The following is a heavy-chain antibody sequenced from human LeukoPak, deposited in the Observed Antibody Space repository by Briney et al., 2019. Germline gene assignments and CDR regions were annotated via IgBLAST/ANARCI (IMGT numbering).Heavy chain of an antibody. D-gene: IGHD2-21*02. V-gene: IGHV3-21*01. CDR2: ISSSSSYI. CDR3: ARSEGGDWTPFDY. J-gene: IGHJ4*02. Sequence: PGGSLRLSCAASGSTFSTYIINWVRHPPGRGLELVSSISSSSSYIYYADSVKGRFTISRDNAKNSLYLQMDSLRAEDTAVYYCARSEGGDWTPFDYWGQGTLVTVSS. CDR1: GSTFSTYI.